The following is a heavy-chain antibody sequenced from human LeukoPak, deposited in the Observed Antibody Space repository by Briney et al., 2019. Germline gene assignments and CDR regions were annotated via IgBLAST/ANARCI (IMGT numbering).Heavy chain of an antibody. V-gene: IGHV1-2*02. CDR3: ARDRVGAPDY. CDR2: VNPHSGGT. CDR1: GYTFTDYY. J-gene: IGHJ4*02. D-gene: IGHD1-26*01. Sequence: ASVKVSCKASGYTFTDYYIHWVRQAPGHGLEWMGWVNPHSGGTNFAQRFRGRVTLTRDTSISTAYMELSRLRSDDTAVYYCARDRVGAPDYWGQGTLVTVSS.